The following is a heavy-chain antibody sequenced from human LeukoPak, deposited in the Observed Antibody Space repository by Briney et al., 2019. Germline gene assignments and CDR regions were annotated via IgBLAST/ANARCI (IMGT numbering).Heavy chain of an antibody. CDR2: ISGSGGRT. CDR3: AKDRWYSSGWYLKEAFDI. J-gene: IGHJ3*02. D-gene: IGHD6-19*01. V-gene: IGHV3-23*01. Sequence: PGGSLRLSCAASGFTFNTYAMSWVRQAPGEGLEWVAAISGSGGRTYYADSVKGRFTISRDSSTHTLYLQMESLRAEDTAVYYCAKDRWYSSGWYLKEAFDIWGQGTMVTVSS. CDR1: GFTFNTYA.